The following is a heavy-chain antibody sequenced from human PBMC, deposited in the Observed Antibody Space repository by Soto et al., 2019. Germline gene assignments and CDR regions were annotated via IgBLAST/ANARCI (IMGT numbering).Heavy chain of an antibody. CDR3: ARGDPQWLVPDY. CDR1: GGTFSSYA. V-gene: IGHV1-69*13. CDR2: IIPIFGTA. D-gene: IGHD6-19*01. J-gene: IGHJ4*02. Sequence: ASVKVSCKASGGTFSSYAISWVRQAPGQGLEWMGGIIPIFGTANYAQKFQGRFTITANESTSTAYMELSSLRSEDTAVYYCARGDPQWLVPDYWGQGTLVTVSS.